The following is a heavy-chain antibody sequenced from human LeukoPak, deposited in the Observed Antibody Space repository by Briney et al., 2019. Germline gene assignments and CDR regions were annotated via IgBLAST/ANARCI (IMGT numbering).Heavy chain of an antibody. CDR1: GYTLTELS. D-gene: IGHD4-17*01. CDR3: ARGNKDYGDYARGLSDY. J-gene: IGHJ4*02. Sequence: ASVKVSCKVSGYTLTELSMHWVRQAPGKGLEWMGGFDPEDGETIYAQKFQGRVTMTEDTSTDTAYMELSSLRSEDTAVYYCARGNKDYGDYARGLSDYWGQETLVTVSS. V-gene: IGHV1-24*01. CDR2: FDPEDGET.